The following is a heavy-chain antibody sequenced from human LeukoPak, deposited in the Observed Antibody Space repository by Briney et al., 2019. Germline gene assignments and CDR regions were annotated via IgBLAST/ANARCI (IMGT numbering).Heavy chain of an antibody. Sequence: GGSLRLSCAASGFTFSSYGMHWVRQAPGKGLEWVAVISYDGSNKYYADSVKGRFTISRDNSKNTLYLQTNSLRAEDTAVYYCARDIYYYDSSGYYFPGGSDYWGQGTLVTVSS. CDR3: ARDIYYYDSSGYYFPGGSDY. V-gene: IGHV3-30*03. J-gene: IGHJ4*02. CDR1: GFTFSSYG. D-gene: IGHD3-22*01. CDR2: ISYDGSNK.